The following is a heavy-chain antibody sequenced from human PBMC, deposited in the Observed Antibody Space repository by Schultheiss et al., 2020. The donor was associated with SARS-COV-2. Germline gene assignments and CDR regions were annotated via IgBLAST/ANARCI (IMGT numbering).Heavy chain of an antibody. Sequence: GGSLRLSCAASGFTFSNAWMSWVRQAPGKGLEWVAVISYDGSHKDYADSVKGRFTISRDNAKNSLYLQMNSLRAEDTAVYYCTTGRYQLLIYYYGMDVWGQGTTVTVSS. CDR3: TTGRYQLLIYYYGMDV. D-gene: IGHD2-2*01. CDR1: GFTFSNAW. V-gene: IGHV3-30*03. J-gene: IGHJ6*02. CDR2: ISYDGSHK.